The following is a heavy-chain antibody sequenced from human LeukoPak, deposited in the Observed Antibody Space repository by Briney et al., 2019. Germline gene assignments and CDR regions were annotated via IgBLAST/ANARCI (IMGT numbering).Heavy chain of an antibody. CDR2: ISGSGGST. J-gene: IGHJ3*02. V-gene: IGHV3-23*01. CDR1: GFTFSSYA. Sequence: GGSLRLSCAASGFTFSSYAMSWVRQAPGKGLEWVSAISGSGGSTYYADSVKGRFTISRDNSKNTLYLQMNSLRAEDTAVYYCAKDVFSTYYGSGRDSPDIWGQGTMVTVSS. D-gene: IGHD3-10*01. CDR3: AKDVFSTYYGSGRDSPDI.